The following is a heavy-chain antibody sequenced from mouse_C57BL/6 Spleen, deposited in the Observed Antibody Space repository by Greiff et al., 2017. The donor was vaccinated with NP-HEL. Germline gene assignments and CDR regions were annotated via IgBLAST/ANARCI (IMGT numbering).Heavy chain of an antibody. J-gene: IGHJ4*01. CDR1: GFTFSSYA. V-gene: IGHV5-4*03. Sequence: EVKLVESGGGLVKPGGSLKLSCAASGFTFSSYAMSWVRQTPEKRLEWVATISDGGSYTYYPDNVKGRFTIARDNAKNNLYLQMSHLKSEDTAMYYCASALLRYYAMDYWGQGTSVTVSS. CDR3: ASALLRYYAMDY. CDR2: ISDGGSYT. D-gene: IGHD1-1*01.